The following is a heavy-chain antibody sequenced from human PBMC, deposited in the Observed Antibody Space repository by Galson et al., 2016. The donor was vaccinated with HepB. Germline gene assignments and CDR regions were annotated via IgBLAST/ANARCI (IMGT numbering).Heavy chain of an antibody. CDR3: ASLYGDYIGTDY. CDR2: INYSGST. V-gene: IGHV4-34*01. D-gene: IGHD4-17*01. Sequence: SETLSLTCAVYGGSFSDYFWSWIRQSPGKGLEWIGEINYSGSTKYNPSLKSRVIMSVDTSKKQFSLRLSSVTAADTAVYYCASLYGDYIGTDYWGQGILVTVSS. J-gene: IGHJ4*02. CDR1: GGSFSDYF.